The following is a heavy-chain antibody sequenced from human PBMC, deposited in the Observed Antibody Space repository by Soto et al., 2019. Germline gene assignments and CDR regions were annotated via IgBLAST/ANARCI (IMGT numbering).Heavy chain of an antibody. CDR3: ARLRGDSWFDF. CDR2: TYYRSRWFN. Sequence: PSQTLSLTCAISRDSVSRNSATCDWIRQSPSRGLEWLGRTYYRSRWFNDYAGSVKGRITINPDTSNNQFSLQLTSLSPDDTAVYYCARLRGDSWFDFWGQGTLVTVSS. V-gene: IGHV6-1*01. J-gene: IGHJ5*01. CDR1: RDSVSRNSAT.